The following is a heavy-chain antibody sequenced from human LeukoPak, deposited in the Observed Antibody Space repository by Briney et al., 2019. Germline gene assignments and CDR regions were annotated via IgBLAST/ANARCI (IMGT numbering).Heavy chain of an antibody. CDR3: ASIGGQFSSSVDY. V-gene: IGHV3-48*01. D-gene: IGHD6-6*01. Sequence: GGSLRLSCAASGFTFSSYSMNWVRQAPGKGLEWVSYISSSSSTIYYADSVKGRFTISRDNAKNSLYLQMNSLRAEDTAVYYCASIGGQFSSSVDYWGQGTLVTASS. J-gene: IGHJ4*02. CDR2: ISSSSSTI. CDR1: GFTFSSYS.